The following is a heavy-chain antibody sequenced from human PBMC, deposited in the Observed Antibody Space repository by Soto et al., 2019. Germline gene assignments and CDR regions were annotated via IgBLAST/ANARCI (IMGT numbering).Heavy chain of an antibody. Sequence: ASVKVSCKASGYSFTDYHIHWVRQAPGQGLEWLGRINPKSGGTSTAQKFQGWVTMTRDRSISTVYMELTRLRSDDTAVYFCARGHSTDCSNGVCSFFYNHEMDVWGQGTTVTVYS. CDR1: GYSFTDYH. CDR3: ARGHSTDCSNGVCSFFYNHEMDV. CDR2: INPKSGGT. D-gene: IGHD2-8*01. V-gene: IGHV1-2*04. J-gene: IGHJ6*02.